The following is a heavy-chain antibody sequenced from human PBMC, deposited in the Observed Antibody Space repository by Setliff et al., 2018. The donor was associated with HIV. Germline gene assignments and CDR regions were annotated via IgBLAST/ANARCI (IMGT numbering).Heavy chain of an antibody. Sequence: KPSETLSLTCTVSGASISSGSYYWSWIRQPAGKGLEWIGRIYTSGSTNYNPSLKSRVTISLDTSKNQFSLKLNSVTAADTAVYFCARDLDTTNGLVFDYWGQGTLVTVSS. J-gene: IGHJ4*02. CDR2: IYTSGST. V-gene: IGHV4-61*02. D-gene: IGHD3-3*01. CDR1: GASISSGSYY. CDR3: ARDLDTTNGLVFDY.